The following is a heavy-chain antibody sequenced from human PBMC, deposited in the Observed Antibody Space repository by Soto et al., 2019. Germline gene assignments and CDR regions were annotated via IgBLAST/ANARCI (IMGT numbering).Heavy chain of an antibody. D-gene: IGHD3-10*01. J-gene: IGHJ6*02. CDR1: GGTFSSYT. CDR2: NLPILGIA. CDR3: AREYYGTGSTYYYYYGMDV. Sequence: QVQLVQSGAEVKKPGSSVKVSCKASGGTFSSYTISWVRQAPGQGLEWMGRNLPILGIANYAQKFQGRVTITADKPTRTAYMELSSLRSEDTAVYYCAREYYGTGSTYYYYYGMDVWGQGTTVTVSS. V-gene: IGHV1-69*08.